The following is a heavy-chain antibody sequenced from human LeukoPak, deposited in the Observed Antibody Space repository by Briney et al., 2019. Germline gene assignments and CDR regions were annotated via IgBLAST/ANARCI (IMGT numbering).Heavy chain of an antibody. CDR1: GFTFSSYW. CDR3: ARGDYSSHTL. J-gene: IGHJ4*02. Sequence: GGSLRLSCAASGFTFSSYWMHWVRQPPGKGLVWVSRIKTDGSDTYYADSVRGRFTISRDNAKNTLYLQMDSLRAEDTAVYFCARGDYSSHTLWGQGTLVTVSS. CDR2: IKTDGSDT. D-gene: IGHD4-11*01. V-gene: IGHV3-74*01.